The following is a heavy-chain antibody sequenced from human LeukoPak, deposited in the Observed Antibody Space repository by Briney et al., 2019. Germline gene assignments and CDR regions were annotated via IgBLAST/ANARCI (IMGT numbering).Heavy chain of an antibody. CDR3: ARSSDYVAGHDY. Sequence: PGGTLRLSCAASGFTFSSYAISWVRQAPGQGLEWMGGIIPIFGTANYAQKFQGRVTITADKSTSTAYMELSSLRSEDTAVYYCARSSDYVAGHDYWGQGTLVTVSS. D-gene: IGHD6-19*01. J-gene: IGHJ4*02. V-gene: IGHV1-69*06. CDR1: GFTFSSYA. CDR2: IIPIFGTA.